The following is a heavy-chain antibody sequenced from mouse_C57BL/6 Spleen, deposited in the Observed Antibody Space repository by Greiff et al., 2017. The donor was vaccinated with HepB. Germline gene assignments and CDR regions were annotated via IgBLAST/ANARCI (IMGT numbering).Heavy chain of an antibody. J-gene: IGHJ2*01. Sequence: EVKLVASGGGLVKPGGSLKRSCAASGFTFSDYGMHWVRQAPEKGLVWVAYISSGSSTIYYADTVKGRFTISRDNAKNTLFLHMTSLRSEDTAMYYCARTLGDYWGEGTTLTVSS. V-gene: IGHV5-17*01. CDR1: GFTFSDYG. CDR3: ARTLGDY. CDR2: ISSGSSTI. D-gene: IGHD4-1*01.